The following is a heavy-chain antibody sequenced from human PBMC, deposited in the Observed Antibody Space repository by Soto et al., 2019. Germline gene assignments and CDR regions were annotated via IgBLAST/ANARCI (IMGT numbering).Heavy chain of an antibody. CDR3: ARRYYRNSSSWYSRYFDL. J-gene: IGHJ2*01. CDR1: GGSISSSSYY. D-gene: IGHD6-13*01. Sequence: QLQLQESGPGLVKPSETLSLTCTVSGGSISSSSYYWGWIRQPPGKGLEWIGSIYYSGSTYYNPSLKSRVTISVDTSKNQFSLKLSSVTAADTAVYYCARRYYRNSSSWYSRYFDLWGRGTLVTVSS. CDR2: IYYSGST. V-gene: IGHV4-39*01.